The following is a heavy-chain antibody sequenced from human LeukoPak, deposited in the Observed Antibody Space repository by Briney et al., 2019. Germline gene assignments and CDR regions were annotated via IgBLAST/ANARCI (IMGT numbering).Heavy chain of an antibody. CDR3: AKDPDYYDSSGIDY. V-gene: IGHV3-23*01. Sequence: GGSLRLSCAASGFTFSSYAMSWVRQAPGKGLEWVSAISGSGGGTYYADSVKGRFTISRDNSKNTLYLQMNSLRAEDTAVYYCAKDPDYYDSSGIDYWGQGTLVTVSS. D-gene: IGHD3-22*01. CDR1: GFTFSSYA. CDR2: ISGSGGGT. J-gene: IGHJ4*02.